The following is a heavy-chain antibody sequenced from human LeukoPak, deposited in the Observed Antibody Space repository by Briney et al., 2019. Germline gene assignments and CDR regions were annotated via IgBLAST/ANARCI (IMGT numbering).Heavy chain of an antibody. CDR2: INWNGGST. J-gene: IGHJ4*02. Sequence: GGSLRLSCAASGFIVSSYYMSWVRHAPGKGLEWVSGINWNGGSTGYADSVKGRFTISRDNSKNTLYLQMNRLRAEDTAVYYCAKVLFRNVNYYDSSGPSHWGQGTLVTVSS. CDR1: GFIVSSYY. D-gene: IGHD3-22*01. V-gene: IGHV3-20*04. CDR3: AKVLFRNVNYYDSSGPSH.